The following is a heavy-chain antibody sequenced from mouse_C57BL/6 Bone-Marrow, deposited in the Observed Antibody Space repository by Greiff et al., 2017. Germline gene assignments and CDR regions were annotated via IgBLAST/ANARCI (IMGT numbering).Heavy chain of an antibody. Sequence: QVQLQQSGAELVKPGASVKLSCKASGYTFTSYWMQWVKQRPGQGLEWIGEIDPSDSYTNYNQKFKGKATLPVDTSSSTAYMQLSSLTSEDSAVYYCARDLYDGNYDYAMDYWGQGASVTVSS. CDR2: IDPSDSYT. V-gene: IGHV1-50*01. CDR3: ARDLYDGNYDYAMDY. CDR1: GYTFTSYW. D-gene: IGHD2-1*01. J-gene: IGHJ4*01.